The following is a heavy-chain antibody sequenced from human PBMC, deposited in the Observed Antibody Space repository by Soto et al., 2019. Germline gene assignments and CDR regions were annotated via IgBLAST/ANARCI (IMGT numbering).Heavy chain of an antibody. Sequence: SETLSLTCTVSGGSVSSGSYYWSWIRQHPGKGLEWIGYIYYSGSTNYNPSLKSRVTISVDTSKNQFSLKLSSVTAADTAVYCCATGIAAPSGYYFDYWGQGTLVTVSS. D-gene: IGHD6-13*01. V-gene: IGHV4-61*01. J-gene: IGHJ4*02. CDR3: ATGIAAPSGYYFDY. CDR1: GGSVSSGSYY. CDR2: IYYSGST.